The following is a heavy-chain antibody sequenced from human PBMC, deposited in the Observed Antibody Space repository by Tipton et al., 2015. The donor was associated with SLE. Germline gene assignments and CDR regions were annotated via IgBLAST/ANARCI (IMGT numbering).Heavy chain of an antibody. V-gene: IGHV4-59*11. CDR3: AGSPHGVVATIDNWFDP. CDR1: GGSISSHY. Sequence: LRLSCTVSGGSISSHYWSWIRQPPGKGLEWIGYIYYSGSTNYNPSLKSRVTISVDTSKNQFSLKLSSVTAADTAVYYCAGSPHGVVATIDNWFDPWGQGTLVTVSS. D-gene: IGHD5-12*01. CDR2: IYYSGST. J-gene: IGHJ5*02.